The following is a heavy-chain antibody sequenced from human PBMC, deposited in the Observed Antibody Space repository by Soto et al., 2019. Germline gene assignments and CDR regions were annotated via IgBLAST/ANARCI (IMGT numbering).Heavy chain of an antibody. CDR1: GFTFSSYG. Sequence: QVQLVESGGGVVQPGRSLRLSCAASGFTFSSYGMHWVRQAPGKGLEWVAVIWYDGSNKYYADSVKGRFTISRDNSKNTLYLQMNSLRAEDTAVYYCARAQWLRDPSDLDYWGQGTLVTVSS. V-gene: IGHV3-33*01. CDR2: IWYDGSNK. J-gene: IGHJ4*02. D-gene: IGHD5-12*01. CDR3: ARAQWLRDPSDLDY.